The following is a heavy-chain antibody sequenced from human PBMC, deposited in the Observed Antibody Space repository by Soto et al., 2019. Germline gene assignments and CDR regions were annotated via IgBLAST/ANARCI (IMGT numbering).Heavy chain of an antibody. Sequence: XETLSLSCTVSGDTIASFSWNWIRQSAGKGLGWIGRISTTGNTHYNPSLESRVTMSLDTSKNQFSLKLTSVTAADTAVYYCEGESGENWRYEADWGQGTLVTVSS. CDR3: EGESGENWRYEAD. CDR2: ISTTGNT. CDR1: GDTIASFS. V-gene: IGHV4-4*07. D-gene: IGHD1-1*01. J-gene: IGHJ4*02.